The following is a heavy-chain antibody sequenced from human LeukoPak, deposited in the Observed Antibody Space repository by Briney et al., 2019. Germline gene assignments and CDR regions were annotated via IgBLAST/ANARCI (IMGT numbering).Heavy chain of an antibody. J-gene: IGHJ5*02. CDR1: GASISSSSYY. CDR3: ARGGIAAANWFDP. Sequence: SETLSLTCTVSGASISSSSYYWGWIRQPPGKGLEWIGIIYYTGSTYYNPSLKSRLTISIDTSKKQFSLKLTSVTAADTAVYYCARGGIAAANWFDPWGQGTLVTVSS. CDR2: IYYTGST. D-gene: IGHD6-13*01. V-gene: IGHV4-39*07.